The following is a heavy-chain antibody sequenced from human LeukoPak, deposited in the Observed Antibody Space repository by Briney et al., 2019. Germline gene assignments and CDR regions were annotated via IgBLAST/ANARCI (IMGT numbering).Heavy chain of an antibody. V-gene: IGHV4-59*01. CDR1: GVSISSYY. CDR2: IYYSGST. D-gene: IGHD6-6*01. CDR3: AIGPFEYSSSGDAFDI. Sequence: SETLSLTCTVSGVSISSYYWGWIRQPPGKGLEWIGYIYYSGSTNYNPSLKSRVTISVDTSKNQFSLKLSSVTAADTAVYYCAIGPFEYSSSGDAFDIWGQGTMVTVSS. J-gene: IGHJ3*02.